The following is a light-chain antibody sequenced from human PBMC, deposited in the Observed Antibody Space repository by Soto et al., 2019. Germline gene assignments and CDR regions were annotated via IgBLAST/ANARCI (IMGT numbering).Light chain of an antibody. J-gene: IGKJ5*01. CDR1: QSVSSY. CDR2: DAS. Sequence: DIVLTQSPGTLSSSPGERATLSCRASQSVSSYLAWYQQKPGQAPRLLIYDASNRATGIPARFSGSGSGTDFTLTISSLEPEDFAVYYCQQRSNWPPAITFGQGTRLEIK. V-gene: IGKV3-11*01. CDR3: QQRSNWPPAIT.